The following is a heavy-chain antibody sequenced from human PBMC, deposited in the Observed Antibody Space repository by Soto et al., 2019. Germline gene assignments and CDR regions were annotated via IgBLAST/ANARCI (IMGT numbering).Heavy chain of an antibody. CDR1: GYTFTSSD. J-gene: IGHJ5*02. V-gene: IGHV1-8*01. Sequence: QVQLVQSGAEVKKPGASVKVSCKASGYTFTSSDINWVRQATGQGLEWLGWMNPNSGNTGYAQKFQGRITLTRSTSINTAYLELSSLSSDASAVYYCARGASPWGQGTRVTVSS. CDR3: ARGASP. CDR2: MNPNSGNT.